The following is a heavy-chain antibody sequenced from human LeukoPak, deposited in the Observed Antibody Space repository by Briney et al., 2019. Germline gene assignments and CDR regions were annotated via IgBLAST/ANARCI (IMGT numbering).Heavy chain of an antibody. D-gene: IGHD3/OR15-3a*01. CDR2: ISSSSNYI. Sequence: GGSLRLSCAASGFTFSSYNMNWVRQAPGKGLEWVSSISSSSNYIYYADSAKGRFTISRDNANNSLYLQMNSLRAEDTAVYYCARGTGPVDYWGQGTLVTVSS. J-gene: IGHJ4*02. V-gene: IGHV3-21*01. CDR3: ARGTGPVDY. CDR1: GFTFSSYN.